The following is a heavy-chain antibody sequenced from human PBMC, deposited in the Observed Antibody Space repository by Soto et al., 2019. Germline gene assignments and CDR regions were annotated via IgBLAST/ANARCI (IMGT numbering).Heavy chain of an antibody. Sequence: VGSLRLSCAASGFTFSSYAMSWVRQAPGKGLEWVSAISGSGGSTYYADSVKGRFTISRDNSKNTLYLQMNSLRAEDTAVYYCAKGPPRSYCSSTSCYGRYFDYWGQGTLVTVSS. J-gene: IGHJ4*02. CDR2: ISGSGGST. D-gene: IGHD2-2*01. CDR1: GFTFSSYA. CDR3: AKGPPRSYCSSTSCYGRYFDY. V-gene: IGHV3-23*01.